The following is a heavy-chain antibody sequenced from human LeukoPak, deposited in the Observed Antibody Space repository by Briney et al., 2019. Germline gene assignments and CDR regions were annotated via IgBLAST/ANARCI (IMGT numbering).Heavy chain of an antibody. CDR1: GFTFSSYW. Sequence: GGSLRPSCAASGFTFSSYWMHWVRQAPGKGLVWVSRINSDGSSTSYADSVKGRFTISRDNAKNTLYLQMNSLRAEDTAVYYCARLGAVAGAFDIWGQGTMVTVSS. D-gene: IGHD6-19*01. J-gene: IGHJ3*02. CDR2: INSDGSST. V-gene: IGHV3-74*01. CDR3: ARLGAVAGAFDI.